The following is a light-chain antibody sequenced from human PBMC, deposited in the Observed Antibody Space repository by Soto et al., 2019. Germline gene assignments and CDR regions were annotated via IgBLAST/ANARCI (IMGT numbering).Light chain of an antibody. J-gene: IGKJ1*01. CDR3: QQYNNWPTWT. V-gene: IGKV3D-15*01. CDR2: DAS. CDR1: RGISSN. Sequence: IVMTQSPATLSVSPGERATLSCRASRGISSNLAWYQQKPGQAPRLLIYDASTRATGIPDRFSGSGSGADFTLTISRLEPEDFAVYYCQQYNNWPTWTFGQGTKVDIK.